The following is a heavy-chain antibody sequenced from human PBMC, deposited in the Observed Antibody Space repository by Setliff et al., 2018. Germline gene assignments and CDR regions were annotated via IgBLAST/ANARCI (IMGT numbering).Heavy chain of an antibody. CDR1: GGSFSGYY. V-gene: IGHV4-34*12. J-gene: IGHJ6*03. CDR3: AREQWLDPPGYYYMDV. CDR2: IIHSGST. Sequence: SETLSLTCAVYGGSFSGYYWSWIRQPPGKRLEWIGEIIHSGSTNYNPSLKSRVTISMDASKNQFSLKVSSVTAADMAVYYCAREQWLDPPGYYYMDVWAKGTTVTVSS. D-gene: IGHD6-19*01.